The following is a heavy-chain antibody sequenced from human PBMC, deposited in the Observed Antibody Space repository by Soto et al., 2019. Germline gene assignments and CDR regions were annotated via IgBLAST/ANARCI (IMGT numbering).Heavy chain of an antibody. Sequence: GESLKISCKGSGYSFTSYWIGWVRQMPGKGLEWMGIIYPGDSDTRYSPSFQGQVTISADKSISTAYLQWSSLKASDTAMYYCARRGVDPSIFGGYYGMDVWGQGTTVTVSS. J-gene: IGHJ6*02. CDR1: GYSFTSYW. V-gene: IGHV5-51*01. CDR2: IYPGDSDT. CDR3: ARRGVDPSIFGGYYGMDV. D-gene: IGHD3-3*01.